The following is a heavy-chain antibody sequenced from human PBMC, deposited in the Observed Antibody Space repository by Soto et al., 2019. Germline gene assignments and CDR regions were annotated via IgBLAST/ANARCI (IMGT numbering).Heavy chain of an antibody. D-gene: IGHD6-13*01. V-gene: IGHV3-15*01. CDR2: IKSKTDGGTT. CDR3: TTLTAAAGGGDY. J-gene: IGHJ4*02. Sequence: GGSLRLSCAASGFPFSNAVMSWVRQAPGKGLEWVGRIKSKTDGGTTDYAAPVKGRFTISRDDSKNTLYLQMNSLKTEDTAVYYCTTLTAAAGGGDYWGQGTLVTVSS. CDR1: GFPFSNAV.